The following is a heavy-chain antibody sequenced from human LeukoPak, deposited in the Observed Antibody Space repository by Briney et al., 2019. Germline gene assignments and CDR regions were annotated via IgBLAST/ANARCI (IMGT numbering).Heavy chain of an antibody. CDR2: INPSGGST. CDR1: GGTFSSYA. V-gene: IGHV1-46*01. Sequence: VASVKVSCKASGGTFSSYAISWVRQAPGQGLEWMGIINPSGGSTSYAQKFQGRVTMTRDMSTSTVYMELSSLRSEDTAVYYCARGEIRSGSYYGYWGQGTLVTVSS. CDR3: ARGEIRSGSYYGY. D-gene: IGHD1-26*01. J-gene: IGHJ4*02.